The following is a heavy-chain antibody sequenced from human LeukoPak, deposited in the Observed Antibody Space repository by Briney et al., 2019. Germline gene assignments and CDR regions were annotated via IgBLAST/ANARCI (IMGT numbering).Heavy chain of an antibody. D-gene: IGHD1-1*01. CDR2: INPNSGGT. V-gene: IGHV1-2*02. Sequence: ASVKVSCKASGYTFTGYYMHWVRQAPGQGLEWMGWINPNSGGTNYAQKFQGRVTMTRDTSISTAYMELSRLRSDDTAVYYWGSLGTTGTTLFDYWGQGTLVTVSS. CDR1: GYTFTGYY. J-gene: IGHJ4*02. CDR3: GSLGTTGTTLFDY.